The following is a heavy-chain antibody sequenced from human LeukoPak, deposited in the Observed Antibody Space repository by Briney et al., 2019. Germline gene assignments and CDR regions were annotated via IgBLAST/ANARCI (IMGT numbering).Heavy chain of an antibody. CDR2: ISAYNGNI. Sequence: GASVKVSCKASGYTFTSYGISWVRQAPGQGLEWMGWISAYNGNINYAQKLQGRVTMTTDTSTTTAYMELRRLRSDDTAVYYCARAVLRFLEWPPLGYWGQGTLVTVSS. V-gene: IGHV1-18*01. D-gene: IGHD3-3*01. CDR1: GYTFTSYG. J-gene: IGHJ4*02. CDR3: ARAVLRFLEWPPLGY.